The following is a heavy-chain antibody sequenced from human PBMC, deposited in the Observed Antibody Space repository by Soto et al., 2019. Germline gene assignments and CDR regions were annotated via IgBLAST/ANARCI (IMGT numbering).Heavy chain of an antibody. CDR2: IADDGSNK. CDR3: AKDLPVRGYSYGFYYYGMDV. CDR1: GFIFSSYG. D-gene: IGHD5-18*01. V-gene: IGHV3-30*18. J-gene: IGHJ6*02. Sequence: HPVGSLRLSCAASGFIFSSYGMHWVRQAPGKGLEWVALIADDGSNKYYADSVKGRFTISRDNSKNTLYLQMNSLRAEDTAVYYCAKDLPVRGYSYGFYYYGMDVWGQGTTVTVSS.